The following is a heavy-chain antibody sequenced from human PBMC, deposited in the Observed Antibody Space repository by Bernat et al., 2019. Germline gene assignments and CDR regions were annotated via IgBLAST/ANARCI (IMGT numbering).Heavy chain of an antibody. Sequence: EVQLVESGGGLVQPGGSLRLSCAASGFTFSSYWMHWVRQAPGKGLVWVSRINSDGSSTSYADSVKGRFTISRDNAKNTLYLQMNSLRAEDTALYHCAKGTAASCTGGVCYPFDFWGLGTLVTVSS. J-gene: IGHJ4*02. CDR3: AKGTAASCTGGVCYPFDF. CDR1: GFTFSSYW. V-gene: IGHV3-74*01. CDR2: INSDGSST. D-gene: IGHD2-8*02.